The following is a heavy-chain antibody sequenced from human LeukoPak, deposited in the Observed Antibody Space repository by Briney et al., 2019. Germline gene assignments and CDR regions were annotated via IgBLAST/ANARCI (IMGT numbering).Heavy chain of an antibody. D-gene: IGHD3-10*01. CDR3: ARAITMVRGPNFDY. V-gene: IGHV4-59*01. CDR2: IYYSGST. Sequence: SETLSLTCTVSGGSISSYYWSWIRQPPGKGLEWIGYIYYSGSTNYNPSLKSRVTISVDASKNQFSLELSSVTAADTAVYYCARAITMVRGPNFDYWGQGTLVTVSS. J-gene: IGHJ4*02. CDR1: GGSISSYY.